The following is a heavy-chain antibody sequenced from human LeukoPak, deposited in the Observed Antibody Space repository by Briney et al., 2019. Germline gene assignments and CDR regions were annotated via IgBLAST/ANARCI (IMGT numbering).Heavy chain of an antibody. V-gene: IGHV3-53*01. CDR1: GFTVNSNY. Sequence: GGSLRLSCAAAGFTVNSNYMSWVRQAPGKGLEWVSVIYSGGSTYYADSVKGRFTISRDNAKNSLYLQMNSLRAEDTAVYYCAREMGSSYAGFDYWGQGTLVTVSS. CDR2: IYSGGST. D-gene: IGHD6-6*01. J-gene: IGHJ4*02. CDR3: AREMGSSYAGFDY.